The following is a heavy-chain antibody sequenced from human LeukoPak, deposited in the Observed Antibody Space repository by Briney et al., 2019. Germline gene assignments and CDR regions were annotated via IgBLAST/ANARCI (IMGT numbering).Heavy chain of an antibody. J-gene: IGHJ4*02. CDR1: GLTFSSYS. CDR3: AKDRQGDYGGNGFDY. Sequence: GGSLRLSCAASGLTFSSYSMNWVRQAPGKGLEWVAFIRYDGSNKYYADSVKGRFTISRDNSKNTLYLQMNSLRAEDTAVYYCAKDRQGDYGGNGFDYWGQGTLVTVSS. D-gene: IGHD4-23*01. CDR2: IRYDGSNK. V-gene: IGHV3-30*02.